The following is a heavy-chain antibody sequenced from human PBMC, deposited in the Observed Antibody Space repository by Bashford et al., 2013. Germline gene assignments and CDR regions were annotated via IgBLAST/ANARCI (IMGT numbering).Heavy chain of an antibody. D-gene: IGHD6-25*01. CDR1: WLHQQCGYY. V-gene: IGHV4-61*08. CDR2: SITVEH. Sequence: SETLSXTCTGFWWLHQQCGYYWSWIRPAPGRAWSGLGTSITVEHQLXPSLKRRLTMSVATSKNQFSLKLRSVTAADTAVYYCARVRAAHGGLGFDYWAGNPGHRLL. J-gene: IGHJ4*02. CDR3: ARVRAAHGGLGFDY.